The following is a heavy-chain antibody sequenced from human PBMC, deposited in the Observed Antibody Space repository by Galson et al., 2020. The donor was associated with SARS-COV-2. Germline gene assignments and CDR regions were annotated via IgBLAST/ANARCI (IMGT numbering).Heavy chain of an antibody. Sequence: SGPTLVKPTQTLPLTCTFSGFSLSTSGMCVSWIRQHPGKALEWLELIDWADDKYYSTSLKHRLTISKDTSKNQVVLTMTNMDPVDTATYYFARGRVGLFPLCPLQSCDYWGQGTLFTFSS. J-gene: IGHJ4*02. CDR1: GFSLSTSGMC. CDR3: ARGRVGLFPLCPLQSCDY. CDR2: IDWADDK. V-gene: IGHV2-70*01. D-gene: IGHD1-26*01.